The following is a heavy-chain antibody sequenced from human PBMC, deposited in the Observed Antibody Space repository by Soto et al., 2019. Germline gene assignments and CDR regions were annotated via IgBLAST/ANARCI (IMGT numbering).Heavy chain of an antibody. V-gene: IGHV1-69*02. Sequence: QVQLVQSGAELKKPGSSVKVSCKASGDTFSFYTINWVRQAPGLGLEWMGRVNPILSMSNYAQKFQGKVTITAYKSTSTAYMELRSRISEDTAFYYCGTSYRPGYRAFDYWGQGALVTVSS. J-gene: IGHJ4*02. D-gene: IGHD3-16*02. CDR3: GTSYRPGYRAFDY. CDR1: GDTFSFYT. CDR2: VNPILSMS.